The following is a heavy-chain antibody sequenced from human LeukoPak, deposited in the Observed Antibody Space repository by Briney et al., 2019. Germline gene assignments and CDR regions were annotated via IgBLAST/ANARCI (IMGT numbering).Heavy chain of an antibody. CDR3: ASTAPYYYYYGMDV. V-gene: IGHV1-2*02. J-gene: IGHJ6*02. CDR2: INPNSGGT. Sequence: ASVKVSCKASVGTFSSYAISWVRQAPGQGLEWMGWINPNSGGTNYAQKFQGRVTMTRDTSISTAYMELSRLRSDDTAVYYCASTAPYYYYYGMDVWGQGTTVTVSS. CDR1: VGTFSSYA.